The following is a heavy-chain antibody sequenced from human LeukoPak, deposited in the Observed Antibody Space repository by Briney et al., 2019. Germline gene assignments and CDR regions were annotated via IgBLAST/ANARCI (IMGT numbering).Heavy chain of an antibody. V-gene: IGHV1-24*01. CDR3: ATARGRYSSSWYAGGWFDP. J-gene: IGHJ5*02. Sequence: ASVKVSCKVPGYTLTELSMHWVRQAPGKGLEWMGGFDPEDGETIYAQKFQGRVTMTEDTSTDTAYMELSSLRSEDTAVYYCATARGRYSSSWYAGGWFDPWGQGTLVTVSS. CDR2: FDPEDGET. CDR1: GYTLTELS. D-gene: IGHD6-13*01.